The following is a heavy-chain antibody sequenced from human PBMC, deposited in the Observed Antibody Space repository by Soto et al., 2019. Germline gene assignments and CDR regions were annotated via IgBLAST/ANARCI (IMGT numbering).Heavy chain of an antibody. CDR3: ARDPPYDYYDSSEDI. D-gene: IGHD3-22*01. CDR1: GGSISSGDYY. CDR2: IYYSGST. Sequence: QVQLQESGPGLVKPSQTLSLTCTVSGGSISSGDYYWSWIRQPPGKGLEWFGYIYYSGSTYYNPSLKSRVTISVDTSKNQFSLKLSSVTAADTAVYYCARDPPYDYYDSSEDIWGQGTMVTVSS. J-gene: IGHJ3*02. V-gene: IGHV4-30-4*01.